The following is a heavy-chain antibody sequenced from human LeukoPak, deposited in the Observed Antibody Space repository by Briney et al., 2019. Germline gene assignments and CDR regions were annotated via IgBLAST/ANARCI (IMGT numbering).Heavy chain of an antibody. J-gene: IGHJ4*02. CDR2: ISEDGSNE. V-gene: IGHV3-30*18. Sequence: GRSLRLSCAASGFTFNNYGMHCVRQAPGKGLEWVAFISEDGSNEKYADSVKGRFTISRDNSNKTLSLQMNSLRVEDTGVYYCAKDRETTSSGTIGYWGQGTLVTVSS. CDR3: AKDRETTSSGTIGY. CDR1: GFTFNNYG. D-gene: IGHD6-13*01.